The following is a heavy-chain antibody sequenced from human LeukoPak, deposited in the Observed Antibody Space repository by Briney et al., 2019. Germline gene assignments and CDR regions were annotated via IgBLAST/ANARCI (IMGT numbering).Heavy chain of an antibody. D-gene: IGHD2-21*02. CDR1: GLSITSYS. Sequence: PGGSLRLSCAASGLSITSYSMNWVRQAPGKGLEWVSHISSSSTTIDYADSVKGRFTISRDNAKNSLYLQMNSLRDEDTAEYYCARLTVVTATRSLDYWGQGTLVTVSS. CDR3: ARLTVVTATRSLDY. V-gene: IGHV3-48*02. J-gene: IGHJ4*02. CDR2: ISSSSTTI.